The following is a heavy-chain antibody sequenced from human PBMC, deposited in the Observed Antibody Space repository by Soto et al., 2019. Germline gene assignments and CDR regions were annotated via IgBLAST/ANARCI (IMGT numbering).Heavy chain of an antibody. CDR2: FYSGGST. Sequence: GGSLRLSCAASGFTVSSNYMSWVRQAPGKGLEWVSVFYSGGSTYYADSVKGRFTISRDNSKNTLYLQMNSLRAEDTAVYYCARIKDYDFWSGPYYMDVWGKGTTVTVSS. CDR1: GFTVSSNY. D-gene: IGHD3-3*01. CDR3: ARIKDYDFWSGPYYMDV. J-gene: IGHJ6*03. V-gene: IGHV3-66*01.